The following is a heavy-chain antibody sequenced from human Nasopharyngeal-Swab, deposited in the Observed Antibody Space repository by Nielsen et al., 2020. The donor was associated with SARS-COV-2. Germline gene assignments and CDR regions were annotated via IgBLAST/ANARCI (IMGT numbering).Heavy chain of an antibody. J-gene: IGHJ6*02. V-gene: IGHV3-9*01. Sequence: SLKISCAASGFTFDDYAMHWVRQAPGKGVEWVLGIRWNSGSIGYADSVKGRFTITRDNAKNSLYLQMNSLRAEDTALYYGAKDTLVGNYYYGMDVWGQGTTATVSS. CDR3: AKDTLVGNYYYGMDV. CDR2: IRWNSGSI. CDR1: GFTFDDYA. D-gene: IGHD7-27*01.